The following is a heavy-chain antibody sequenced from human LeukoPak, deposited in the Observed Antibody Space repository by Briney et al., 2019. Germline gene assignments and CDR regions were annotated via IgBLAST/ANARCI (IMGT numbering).Heavy chain of an antibody. D-gene: IGHD5-12*01. V-gene: IGHV1-18*01. CDR3: ARVSGYDLIDY. J-gene: IGHJ4*02. Sequence: GASVKVSCKASGYTFTSYGISWVRQAPGQGLEWMGWISAYNGNTNYAQKLQGRVTITTDKSTSTAYMELRRVKSDDTAVYYCARVSGYDLIDYWGQGTLVTVSS. CDR1: GYTFTSYG. CDR2: ISAYNGNT.